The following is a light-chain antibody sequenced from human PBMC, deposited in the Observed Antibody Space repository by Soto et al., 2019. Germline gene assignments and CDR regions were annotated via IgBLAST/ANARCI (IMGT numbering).Light chain of an antibody. J-gene: IGKJ1*01. V-gene: IGKV3-11*01. Sequence: EIVLTQSPATLSLSPGERSTLSCWASQSVSSYLAWYQHKPGQAPRLLIYDVSNRATGIPARFSGSGSGTDFTLTISSLEPEDFAVYYCQQRSNWPWTFGQGTKVDI. CDR2: DVS. CDR3: QQRSNWPWT. CDR1: QSVSSY.